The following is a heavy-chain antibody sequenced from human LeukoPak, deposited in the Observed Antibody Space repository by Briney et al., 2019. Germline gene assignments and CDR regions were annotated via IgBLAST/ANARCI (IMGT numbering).Heavy chain of an antibody. D-gene: IGHD3-10*01. V-gene: IGHV1-69*05. CDR1: GGTFSSYA. CDR2: IIPIFGTA. CDR3: ARSFGSYSLSGDV. Sequence: ASVKVSCKASGGTFSSYAISWVRQAPGQGLEWMGGIIPIFGTANYAQKFQGRVTMTRNTSISTAYMELSSLRSEDTAVYYCARSFGSYSLSGDVWGQGTTVTVSS. J-gene: IGHJ6*02.